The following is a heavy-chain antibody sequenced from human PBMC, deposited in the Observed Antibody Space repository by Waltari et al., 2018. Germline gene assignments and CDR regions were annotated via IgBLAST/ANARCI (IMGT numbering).Heavy chain of an antibody. D-gene: IGHD3-3*01. CDR3: ARHGTRITMTSSFHY. CDR2: IYHSGST. CDR1: GYSISSGSY. J-gene: IGHJ4*02. V-gene: IGHV4-38-2*01. Sequence: QVQLQESGPGLVKPSATLSLTCVVSGYSISSGSYWGWIRQPPGKGLERIGSIYHSGSTYYNPSLKSRVTMSIDTSRNQFSLKLTSVTAADTAMYYCARHGTRITMTSSFHYWGQGTLVTVSS.